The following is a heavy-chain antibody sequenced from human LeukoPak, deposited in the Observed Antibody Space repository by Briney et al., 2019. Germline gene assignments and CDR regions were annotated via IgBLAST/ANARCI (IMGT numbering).Heavy chain of an antibody. J-gene: IGHJ4*02. CDR2: IHSGGNT. V-gene: IGHV3-66*01. CDR1: GFTVSNNY. D-gene: IGHD6-13*01. Sequence: GGSLRLSCAASGFTVSNNYMSWVRQAPGKGLEWVSIIHSGGNTYYADSVKGRFTISRDNSQNTVYLQMNSMRAEDTAVYYCASALAAASHTSFDHWGQGTLVTVSS. CDR3: ASALAAASHTSFDH.